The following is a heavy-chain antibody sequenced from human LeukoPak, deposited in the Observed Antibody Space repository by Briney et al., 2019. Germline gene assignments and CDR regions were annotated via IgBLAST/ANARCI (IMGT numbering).Heavy chain of an antibody. CDR3: ARADNWNLYWYFDL. V-gene: IGHV4-30-2*01. D-gene: IGHD1-20*01. Sequence: SQTLSLTCTVSGGSISSGGYYWSWIRQPPGKGLEWIGYIYHSGSTYYNPSLTSRVTISVDRSKNQFSLNLSSVTAADTAVYYCARADNWNLYWYFDLWGRGTLVTVSS. CDR2: IYHSGST. CDR1: GGSISSGGYY. J-gene: IGHJ2*01.